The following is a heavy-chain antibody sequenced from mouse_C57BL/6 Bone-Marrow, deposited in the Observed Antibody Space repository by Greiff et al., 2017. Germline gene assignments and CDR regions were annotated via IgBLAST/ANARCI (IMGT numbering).Heavy chain of an antibody. Sequence: VQLQQSGPVLVKPGASVTMSCKASGYTFTDYYMNWVKQSHGKSLEWIGVINPYNGGTSYTQKFKGKATLTVDKSSSTAYMELNSLTSEDSAVYYCARIWADYWGQGTTLTVSS. J-gene: IGHJ2*01. D-gene: IGHD4-1*01. V-gene: IGHV1-19*01. CDR3: ARIWADY. CDR1: GYTFTDYY. CDR2: INPYNGGT.